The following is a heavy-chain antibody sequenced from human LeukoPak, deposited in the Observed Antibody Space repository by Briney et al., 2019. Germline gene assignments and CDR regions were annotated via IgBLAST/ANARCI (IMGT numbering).Heavy chain of an antibody. J-gene: IGHJ4*02. Sequence: SETLSLTCAVSGGSFSGHYWNWIRQPPGKGLEWIGEINHGGSTNYNPSLKSRVTISVDTSQNQFSLRLSSVTAADTAVYYCARGRYVTTRGGAAAGFLDYWGQGTLVTVSS. V-gene: IGHV4-34*01. CDR3: ARGRYVTTRGGAAAGFLDY. CDR2: INHGGST. CDR1: GGSFSGHY. D-gene: IGHD6-13*01.